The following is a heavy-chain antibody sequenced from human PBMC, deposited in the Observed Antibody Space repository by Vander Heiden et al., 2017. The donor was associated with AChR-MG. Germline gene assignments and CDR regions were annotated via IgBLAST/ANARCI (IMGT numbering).Heavy chain of an antibody. CDR3: ARGGYDDVWGARPDY. CDR2: ISSSSSYI. D-gene: IGHD3-16*01. Sequence: EVQLVESGGGLVKPGGSLRLSCAASGFTFSSYSMNWVRQAPGKGLEWVSSISSSSSYIYYADSGKGRFTISRDNAKNSLYLQMNSLRAEDTAVYYCARGGYDDVWGARPDYWSHGTLVTVSS. J-gene: IGHJ4*01. CDR1: GFTFSSYS. V-gene: IGHV3-21*01.